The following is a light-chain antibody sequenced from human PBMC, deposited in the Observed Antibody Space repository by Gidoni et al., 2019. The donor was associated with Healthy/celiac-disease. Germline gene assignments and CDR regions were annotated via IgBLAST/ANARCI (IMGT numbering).Light chain of an antibody. CDR2: GAS. Sequence: ELVMTQSPATLSVSPGERSTLSCRSSQSVSSNLAWYQKKPGQATRLLIYGASTRATGSPARFSGSGSGKEFTLTISRQQSEDFAVYCCQQYNNWPRAFGQGTKVEIK. V-gene: IGKV3-15*01. J-gene: IGKJ1*01. CDR3: QQYNNWPRA. CDR1: QSVSSN.